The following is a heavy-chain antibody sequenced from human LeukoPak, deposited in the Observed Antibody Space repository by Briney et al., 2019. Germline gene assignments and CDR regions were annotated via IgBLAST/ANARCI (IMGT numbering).Heavy chain of an antibody. CDR3: ARQKQLVTLGWFDP. CDR2: IYYSGST. J-gene: IGHJ5*02. Sequence: SETLSLTCTVSGGSISSYYWSWIRQPPGKGLEWIGYIYYSGSTNYNPSLKSRVTISVDTSKNQFSLKLSSVTAADTAVYYCARQKQLVTLGWFDPWGQGTLVTVSS. V-gene: IGHV4-59*01. CDR1: GGSISSYY. D-gene: IGHD6-13*01.